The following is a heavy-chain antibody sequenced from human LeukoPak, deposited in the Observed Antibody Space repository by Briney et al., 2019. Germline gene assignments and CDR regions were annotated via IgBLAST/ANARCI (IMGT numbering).Heavy chain of an antibody. D-gene: IGHD4-17*01. CDR1: GFTFSSYG. CDR3: AKSSHDYGDPIDY. V-gene: IGHV3-30*18. J-gene: IGHJ4*02. CDR2: ISYDGSNK. Sequence: PGGSLRLSCAASGFTFSSYGMHWVRQAPGKGLEWVAVISYDGSNKYYADSVKGRFTISRDNSKNTLYLQMNSLRAEDTAVYYCAKSSHDYGDPIDYWGQGTLVTVSS.